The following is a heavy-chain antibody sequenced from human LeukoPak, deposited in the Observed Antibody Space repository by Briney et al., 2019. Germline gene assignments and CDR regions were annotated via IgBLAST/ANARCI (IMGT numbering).Heavy chain of an antibody. J-gene: IGHJ4*02. CDR2: INPRGGST. CDR1: GYTFIDYY. Sequence: ASVKVSCKASGYTFIDYYMHWVRQAPGQGLEWMGIINPRGGSTIYAQDFQGRVTLTRDTSTSTVHMELSSLRSEDTAVYYCARRYYDNSGHSYGYYFDYWGRGTLVTVSS. CDR3: ARRYYDNSGHSYGYYFDY. V-gene: IGHV1-46*01. D-gene: IGHD3-22*01.